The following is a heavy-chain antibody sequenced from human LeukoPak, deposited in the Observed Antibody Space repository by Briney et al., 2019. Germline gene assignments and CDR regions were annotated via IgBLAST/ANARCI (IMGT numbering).Heavy chain of an antibody. Sequence: ASVKVSCKASGYTFTSYGISWVRQAPGQGLEWMGWISAYSGNTNYAQKLQGRVTMTTDTSTSTAYMELRSLRSDDTAVYYCARDYYYGSGSYYHFDYWGQGTLVTVSS. J-gene: IGHJ4*02. D-gene: IGHD3-10*01. V-gene: IGHV1-18*01. CDR1: GYTFTSYG. CDR2: ISAYSGNT. CDR3: ARDYYYGSGSYYHFDY.